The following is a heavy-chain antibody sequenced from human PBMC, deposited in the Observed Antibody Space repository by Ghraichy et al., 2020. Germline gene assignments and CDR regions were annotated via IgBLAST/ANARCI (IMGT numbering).Heavy chain of an antibody. CDR1: GFTFGSYA. Sequence: GESLNISCAASGFTFGSYAMSWVRQAPGKGLEWVSSILASGGTTYYADSVKGRFTISRDNSKNTLYLQMNSLRAGDTAVYFCAKNYYDSSGPYYWGVDYWGQGTLVTVSS. J-gene: IGHJ4*02. V-gene: IGHV3-23*01. D-gene: IGHD3-22*01. CDR3: AKNYYDSSGPYYWGVDY. CDR2: ILASGGTT.